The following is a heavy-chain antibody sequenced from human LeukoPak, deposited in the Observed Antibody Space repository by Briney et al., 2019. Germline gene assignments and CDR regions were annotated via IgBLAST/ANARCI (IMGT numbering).Heavy chain of an antibody. V-gene: IGHV4-34*01. Sequence: SETLSLTCAVYGGSFSGYYWSWIRQPPGKGLEWIGEINHSGSTNYNPSLKSRVTISVDTSKNQFSLKLSAVTAADTAVYYGAREMGYYGSGSRGAKFDYWGQGTLVTVSS. CDR3: AREMGYYGSGSRGAKFDY. J-gene: IGHJ4*02. CDR1: GGSFSGYY. D-gene: IGHD3-10*01. CDR2: INHSGST.